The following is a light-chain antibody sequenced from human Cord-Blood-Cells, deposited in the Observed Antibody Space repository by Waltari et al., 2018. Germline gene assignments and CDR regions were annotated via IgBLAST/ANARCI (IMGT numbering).Light chain of an antibody. Sequence: QSALTQPASGSGSPGQSLTISCTGTSSDVGGYNSFSWYQQHPGKAPKLMIYDVSNRPSGVSNRFAGSKSGNTASLTISGLQAEDEADYYCSSYTSSSTLVVFGGGTKLTVL. CDR3: SSYTSSSTLVV. CDR2: DVS. CDR1: SSDVGGYNS. V-gene: IGLV2-14*01. J-gene: IGLJ2*01.